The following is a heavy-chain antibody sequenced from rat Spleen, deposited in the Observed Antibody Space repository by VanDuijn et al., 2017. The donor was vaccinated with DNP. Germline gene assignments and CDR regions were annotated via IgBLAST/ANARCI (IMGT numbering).Heavy chain of an antibody. V-gene: IGHV5-25*01. CDR3: AGNYFDGSFYYPFAY. Sequence: EVQLVESGGGLVQPGKSLKLSCEASGFTFSNYYMAWVRQAPTRGLEWVASINTGGDSAYYRDSLKGRFTVSRDNANSTLYLQMDSLRSEDTATYYCAGNYFDGSFYYPFAYWGQGTLVTVSS. J-gene: IGHJ3*01. D-gene: IGHD1-12*02. CDR1: GFTFSNYY. CDR2: INTGGDSA.